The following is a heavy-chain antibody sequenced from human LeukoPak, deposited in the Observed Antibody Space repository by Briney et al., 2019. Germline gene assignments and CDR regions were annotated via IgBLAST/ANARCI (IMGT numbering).Heavy chain of an antibody. J-gene: IGHJ4*02. Sequence: SETLSLTCTVSGGSISYYYWSWIRQPPGKGLEWIGYIYYSGSTNYNPSLKSRVTISVDTSKNQFSLRLTSVTAADTAVYYCARQPWEGTAYYFDYWGLGTLVTVSS. CDR2: IYYSGST. V-gene: IGHV4-59*01. CDR3: ARQPWEGTAYYFDY. CDR1: GGSISYYY. D-gene: IGHD1-26*01.